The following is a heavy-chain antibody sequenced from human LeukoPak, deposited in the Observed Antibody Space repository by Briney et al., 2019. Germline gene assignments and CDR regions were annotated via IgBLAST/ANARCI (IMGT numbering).Heavy chain of an antibody. J-gene: IGHJ4*02. CDR2: ISSSSSSTI. CDR1: GFTFSSYS. Sequence: PGGSLRLSCAASGFTFSSYSMNWVRQAPGKGLEWVSYISSSSSSTIYYADSVKGRFTISRDNAKNSLYLQMNSLRAEDTAVYCCANLITIFGVGAGGWGQGTLVTVSS. D-gene: IGHD3-3*01. CDR3: ANLITIFGVGAGG. V-gene: IGHV3-48*01.